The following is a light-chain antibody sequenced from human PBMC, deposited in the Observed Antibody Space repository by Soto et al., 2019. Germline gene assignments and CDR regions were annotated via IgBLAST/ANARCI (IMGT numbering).Light chain of an antibody. J-gene: IGKJ2*01. CDR3: RQYGCSSSYT. V-gene: IGKV3-20*01. Sequence: EIVLTQSPGTLSLSPGERATLSCRASQSVSSSSYLAWYQQKPGQAPRLLIYGASSRATGIPDRFSGSASATDFTLTISRVEPEDSAVYYCRQYGCSSSYTFGQGTKLEIK. CDR1: QSVSSSSY. CDR2: GAS.